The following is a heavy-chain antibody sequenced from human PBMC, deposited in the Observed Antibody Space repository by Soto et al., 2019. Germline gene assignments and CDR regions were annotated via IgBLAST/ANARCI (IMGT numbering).Heavy chain of an antibody. V-gene: IGHV3-23*01. CDR1: GITIRAYA. Sequence: DVQLLESGGNLVQPGGSLRLSCEVSGITIRAYAMSWARRAPGKGLEWVAAITGGGSNTHYEDSVKGRFTISRDDSKNTLHLQMITLRVDDTAIYYCSLGKSYYWDYWGQGIQVTVSS. J-gene: IGHJ4*02. CDR3: SLGKSYYWDY. CDR2: ITGGGSNT.